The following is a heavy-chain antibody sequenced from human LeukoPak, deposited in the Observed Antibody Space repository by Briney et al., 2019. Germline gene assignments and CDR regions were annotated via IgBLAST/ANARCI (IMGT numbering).Heavy chain of an antibody. Sequence: PGGSLRLSCAASGFTVSSNYMSWVRQAPGKGLEWVSVIYSGGSTYYADSVKGRFTISRDNAKNSLYLQMNSLRAEDTAIYYCARSTVLDYWGQGTLVTVSS. V-gene: IGHV3-66*01. J-gene: IGHJ4*02. CDR1: GFTVSSNY. CDR3: ARSTVLDY. CDR2: IYSGGST. D-gene: IGHD4-17*01.